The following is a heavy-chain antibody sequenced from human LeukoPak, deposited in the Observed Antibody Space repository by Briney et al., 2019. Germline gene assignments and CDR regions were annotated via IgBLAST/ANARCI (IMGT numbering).Heavy chain of an antibody. J-gene: IGHJ6*02. CDR1: GFTFSDYY. Sequence: PGGSLRLSCAASGFTFSDYYMSWIRQAPGKGLEWVSYISSSGSTIYYADSVKGRFTISRDNAKNSLYLQMTSLRAEDTAVYYCARDSGYEPINYYYYYGMDVWGQGTTVTVSS. CDR3: ARDSGYEPINYYYYYGMDV. CDR2: ISSSGSTI. D-gene: IGHD5-12*01. V-gene: IGHV3-11*01.